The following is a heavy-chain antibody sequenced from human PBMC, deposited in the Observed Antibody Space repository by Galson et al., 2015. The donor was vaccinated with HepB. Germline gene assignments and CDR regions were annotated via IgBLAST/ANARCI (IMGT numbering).Heavy chain of an antibody. V-gene: IGHV3-48*04. J-gene: IGHJ4*02. Sequence: SLRLSCAASGFTFSSYSMNWVRQAPGRGLEWVSYISSSSNTIYYADSVKGRFTVSRDNAKNSLYLQMNSLRAEDTAVYYCARDWSFRRIHFDYWGQGTLVTVSS. CDR3: ARDWSFRRIHFDY. CDR2: ISSSSNTI. CDR1: GFTFSSYS. D-gene: IGHD1-14*01.